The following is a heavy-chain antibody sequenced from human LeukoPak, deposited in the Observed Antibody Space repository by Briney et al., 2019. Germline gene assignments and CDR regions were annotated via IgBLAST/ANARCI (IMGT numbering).Heavy chain of an antibody. V-gene: IGHV3-23*01. CDR3: AKDSSSGYYYYFDY. D-gene: IGHD3-22*01. J-gene: IGHJ4*02. CDR2: ISGSGGST. CDR1: GFTFSSYG. Sequence: GGSLRLSCAASGFTFSSYGMSWVRQAPGKGLEWVSAISGSGGSTYYADSVKGRFTISRDNSKNTLYLQMNSLRAEDTAVYYCAKDSSSGYYYYFDYWGQGTLVTVSS.